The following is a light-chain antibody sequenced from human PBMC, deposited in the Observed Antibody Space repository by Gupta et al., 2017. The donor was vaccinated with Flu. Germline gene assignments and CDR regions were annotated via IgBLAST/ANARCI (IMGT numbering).Light chain of an antibody. Sequence: PSPLSASVGDRVTITCRASQDIGHDLGWYQQKPGKAPRRLIYSASTLQSEVPSRFSGSGYGTDFTLTISSLRPEDFATYYCRQHNSYPFTFGHGTKVDSK. V-gene: IGKV1-17*01. CDR1: QDIGHD. CDR2: SAS. J-gene: IGKJ3*01. CDR3: RQHNSYPFT.